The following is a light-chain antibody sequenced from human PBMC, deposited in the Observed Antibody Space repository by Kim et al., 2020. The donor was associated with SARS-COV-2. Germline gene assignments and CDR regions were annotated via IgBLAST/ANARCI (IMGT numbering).Light chain of an antibody. Sequence: EIVMTQSPATLSVSPGESATLSCRASQSVSSNVAWYQQRPGQAPRLLIYGASTRATGIPGRFSGSVSGTEFTLTISSLQSEDFAVYYCKQYNDWPPLTFGGGTKVDIK. CDR1: QSVSSN. CDR2: GAS. J-gene: IGKJ4*01. CDR3: KQYNDWPPLT. V-gene: IGKV3-15*01.